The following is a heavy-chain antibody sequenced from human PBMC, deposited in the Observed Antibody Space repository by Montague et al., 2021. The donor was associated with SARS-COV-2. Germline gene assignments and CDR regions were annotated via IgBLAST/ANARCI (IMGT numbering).Heavy chain of an antibody. Sequence: RLSWPASGFTVSSNYMSWVRQAPGKGLEWVSVIYSGGSTYYADSVKGRFTISRDNSKNTLYLQMNSLRAEDTAVYYCARGGRSSSWYYYYGMDVWGQGTTVTVSS. V-gene: IGHV3-53*01. J-gene: IGHJ6*02. D-gene: IGHD6-13*01. CDR2: IYSGGST. CDR3: ARGGRSSSWYYYYGMDV. CDR1: GFTVSSNY.